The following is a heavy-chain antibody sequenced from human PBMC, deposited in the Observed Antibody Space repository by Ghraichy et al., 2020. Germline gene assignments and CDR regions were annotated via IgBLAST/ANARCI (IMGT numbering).Heavy chain of an antibody. J-gene: IGHJ4*02. V-gene: IGHV3-74*01. CDR3: AREDWGRIDY. Sequence: GGSLRLSCAASGFTFSSYWIHWVRQAPGKGLVWVSRINTDGSSTTYADSVKGRFTISRDNAKNTLYLQMNSLRAEDTAIYYCAREDWGRIDYWGQGTLVTVSS. CDR1: GFTFSSYW. D-gene: IGHD3/OR15-3a*01. CDR2: INTDGSST.